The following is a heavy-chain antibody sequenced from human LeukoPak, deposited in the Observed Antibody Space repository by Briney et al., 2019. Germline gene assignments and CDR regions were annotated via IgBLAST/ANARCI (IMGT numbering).Heavy chain of an antibody. V-gene: IGHV3-11*01. CDR2: ISCSGSTI. CDR3: ARDFRGSGWEPYYYYGMDV. D-gene: IGHD6-19*01. Sequence: GGSLRLSCAASGFTFSDYYMSWIRQAPGKGLEWGSYISCSGSTIYYADSVKGRFTISRDNAKNSLYLQMNSLRAEDTAVYYCARDFRGSGWEPYYYYGMDVWGQGTTVTVSS. CDR1: GFTFSDYY. J-gene: IGHJ6*02.